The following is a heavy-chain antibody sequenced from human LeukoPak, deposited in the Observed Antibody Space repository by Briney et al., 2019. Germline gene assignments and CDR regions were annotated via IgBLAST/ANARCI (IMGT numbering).Heavy chain of an antibody. CDR1: GGSISSGGYY. D-gene: IGHD2-21*01. V-gene: IGHV4-30-2*01. CDR3: ARGFPGDY. J-gene: IGHJ4*02. Sequence: SETLSLTCTVSGGSISSGGYYWSWIRQPPGKGLEWIGYIYHSGSTYYNPSLKSRVTISVDRSKNQFSLKLSSVTAADTAVYYCARGFPGDYWGQGTLVTVSS. CDR2: IYHSGST.